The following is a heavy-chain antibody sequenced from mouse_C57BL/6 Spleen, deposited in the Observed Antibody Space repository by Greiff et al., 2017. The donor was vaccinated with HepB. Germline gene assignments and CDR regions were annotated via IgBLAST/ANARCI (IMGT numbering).Heavy chain of an antibody. V-gene: IGHV3-6*01. CDR1: GYSITSGYY. CDR2: ISYDGSN. J-gene: IGHJ2*01. D-gene: IGHD1-1*01. Sequence: EVKLQESGPGLVKPSQSLSLTCSVTGYSITSGYYWNWIRQFPGNKLEWMGYISYDGSNNYNPSLKNRISITRDTSKNQFFLKLNSVTTEDTATYYCAREHGSSLDYWGQGTTLTVSS. CDR3: AREHGSSLDY.